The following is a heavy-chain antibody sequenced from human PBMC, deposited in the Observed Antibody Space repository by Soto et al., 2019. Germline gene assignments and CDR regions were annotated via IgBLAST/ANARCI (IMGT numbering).Heavy chain of an antibody. CDR2: IHYSGST. CDR1: GGSISGYY. D-gene: IGHD6-13*01. J-gene: IGHJ4*02. V-gene: IGHV4-59*01. Sequence: VQLQESGPGLVKPSETLSLTCTVSGGSISGYYWSWIRQSPGKGLEWIGYIHYSGSTNYNPSLKSRGTXXVXTXXNQLSLKLSSVTAADTAVYYCARGSAAGTKSPFDYWGQGTLVTVSS. CDR3: ARGSAAGTKSPFDY.